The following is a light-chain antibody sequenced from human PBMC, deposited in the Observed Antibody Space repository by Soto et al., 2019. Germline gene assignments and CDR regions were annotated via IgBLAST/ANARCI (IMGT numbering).Light chain of an antibody. V-gene: IGKV3-20*01. J-gene: IGKJ5*01. CDR2: GAS. Sequence: EIVLTQSPGTLSLSPWERATLSCRASQSVSSSYLAWYQQKPGQAPRLLIYGASSRATGIPDRFSGSGSGTDFTLTISSLQPEDFATYYCQQSYSTPHTFGQGTRLEIK. CDR1: QSVSSSY. CDR3: QQSYSTPHT.